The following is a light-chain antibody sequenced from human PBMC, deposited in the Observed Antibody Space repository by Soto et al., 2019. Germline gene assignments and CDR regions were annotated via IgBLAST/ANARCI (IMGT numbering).Light chain of an antibody. CDR2: GVS. V-gene: IGKV3-20*01. Sequence: EIVLTQSPGTLSLSPGERATLSCRASESVSHNYLAWYQQKPGQAPRLLIYGVSFRATGIPARFIGSGSGTDFSLTISRLEPEDFAVYYCQHYSYSRYFSFGPGTKVEVK. CDR1: ESVSHNY. CDR3: QHYSYSRYFS. J-gene: IGKJ3*01.